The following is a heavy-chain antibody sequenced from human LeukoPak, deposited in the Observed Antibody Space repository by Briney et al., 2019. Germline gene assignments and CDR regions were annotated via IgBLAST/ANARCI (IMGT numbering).Heavy chain of an antibody. V-gene: IGHV4-38-2*01. D-gene: IGHD3-22*01. Sequence: SETLSLTCAVSGYSISSGYYWGWIRQPPGKGLEWIGSIYHSGSTYYNPSLKSRFTISVDTSKNQFSLKLSSVTAADTAVYYCARLRYDSSGYYYVYAFDIWGQGTMVTVSS. CDR1: GYSISSGYY. J-gene: IGHJ3*02. CDR2: IYHSGST. CDR3: ARLRYDSSGYYYVYAFDI.